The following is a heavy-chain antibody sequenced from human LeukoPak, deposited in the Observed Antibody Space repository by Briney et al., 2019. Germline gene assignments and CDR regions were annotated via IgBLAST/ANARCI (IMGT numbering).Heavy chain of an antibody. V-gene: IGHV4-4*07. J-gene: IGHJ5*02. CDR2: IYTSGST. Sequence: PSETLSLTCTASGGSISSYYWSWIRQPAGKGLEWIGRIYTSGSTNYNPSLKSRVTMSVDTSKNQFSLKLSSVTAADTAVYYCARDRPTVYYYDSSGPNWFDPWGQGTLVTVSS. CDR3: ARDRPTVYYYDSSGPNWFDP. CDR1: GGSISSYY. D-gene: IGHD3-22*01.